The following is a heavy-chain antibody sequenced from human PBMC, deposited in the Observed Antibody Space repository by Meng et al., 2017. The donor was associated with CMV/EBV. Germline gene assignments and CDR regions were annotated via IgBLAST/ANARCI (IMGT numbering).Heavy chain of an antibody. J-gene: IGHJ4*02. V-gene: IGHV3-21*01. Sequence: GESLKISCAASGFTFSSYSMNWVRQAPGKGLEWVSSISSSSSCIYYADSVKGRFTISRDNAKNSLYLQMNSLRAEDTAVYYCASRQWLEDHDYWGQGTLVTVSS. D-gene: IGHD6-19*01. CDR1: GFTFSSYS. CDR3: ASRQWLEDHDY. CDR2: ISSSSSCI.